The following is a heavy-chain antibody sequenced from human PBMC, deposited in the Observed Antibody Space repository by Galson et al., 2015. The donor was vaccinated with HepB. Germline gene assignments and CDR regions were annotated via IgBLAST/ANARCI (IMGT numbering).Heavy chain of an antibody. V-gene: IGHV3-21*01. D-gene: IGHD3-10*01. CDR3: ARGTQSYSVTGWYFDL. CDR2: ISSSISSSYT. CDR1: GFTSTTYY. Sequence: SLRLSCAASGFTSTTYYMNWVRQAPGKGLEWVSWISSSISSSYTFYTDSGKGRFTISRDNAKTSLYLQMNSLRAEDTAVYYCARGTQSYSVTGWYFDLWGRGTLVTVSS. J-gene: IGHJ2*01.